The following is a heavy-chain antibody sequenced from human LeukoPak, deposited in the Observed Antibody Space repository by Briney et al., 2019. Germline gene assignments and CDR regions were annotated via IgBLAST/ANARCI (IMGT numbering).Heavy chain of an antibody. CDR2: VSGYTANT. V-gene: IGHV1-18*01. CDR3: ARGEVSASLYYFDF. Sequence: ASVKVSCKTSGYTFTTYGVSWVRQAPRQGLEWMGWVSGYTANTNYAERFQGRVTMTTDTSTSTVYLELTSLRSDDTAVYYCARGEVSASLYYFDFWGQGTLVTVS. D-gene: IGHD2-2*01. J-gene: IGHJ4*02. CDR1: GYTFTTYG.